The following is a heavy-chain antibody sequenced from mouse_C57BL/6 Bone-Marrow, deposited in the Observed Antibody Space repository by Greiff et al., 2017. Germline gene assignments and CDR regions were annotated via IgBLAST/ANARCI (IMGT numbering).Heavy chain of an antibody. D-gene: IGHD1-1*01. Sequence: EVQRVESGGGLVKPGGSLKLSCAASGFTFSDYGMHWVRQAPEKGLEWVAYISSGSSTIYYADTVKGRFTISRDNAKNTLFLQMTSLRSEDTAMYYCARRDYYGSSYDYYAMDYWGQGTSVTVSS. CDR2: ISSGSSTI. CDR1: GFTFSDYG. J-gene: IGHJ4*01. CDR3: ARRDYYGSSYDYYAMDY. V-gene: IGHV5-17*01.